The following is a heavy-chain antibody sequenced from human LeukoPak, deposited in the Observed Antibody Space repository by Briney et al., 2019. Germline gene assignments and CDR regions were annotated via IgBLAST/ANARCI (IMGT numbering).Heavy chain of an antibody. CDR1: GFTFSSYA. V-gene: IGHV3-23*01. Sequence: GGSLRLSCAASGFTFSSYAMSWVRQAPVKGLEWVSAISGSGGSTYYADSVKGRFTISRDNSKNTLYLQMNSLRAEDTAVYYCAKVNYYDSSGYLDYWGQGTLVTVSS. CDR3: AKVNYYDSSGYLDY. CDR2: ISGSGGST. J-gene: IGHJ4*02. D-gene: IGHD3-22*01.